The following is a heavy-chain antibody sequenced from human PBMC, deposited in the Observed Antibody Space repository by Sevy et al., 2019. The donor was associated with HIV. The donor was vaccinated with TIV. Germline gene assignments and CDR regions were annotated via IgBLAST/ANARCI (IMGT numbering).Heavy chain of an antibody. J-gene: IGHJ4*02. CDR3: ARDPNTTMATYYFDS. Sequence: GGSLRLSCAASGFTFSNAWMSWVRQAPGKGLEWVGRIKSKTDGGTTDYAAPVKGRFTISRDNSKTTLYLQMNSLRTEDTAVYYCARDPNTTMATYYFDSWGQGTLVTVSS. CDR2: IKSKTDGGTT. D-gene: IGHD5-18*01. CDR1: GFTFSNAW. V-gene: IGHV3-15*01.